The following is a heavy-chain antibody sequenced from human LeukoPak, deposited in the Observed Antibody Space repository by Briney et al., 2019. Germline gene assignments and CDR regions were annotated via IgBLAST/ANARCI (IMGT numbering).Heavy chain of an antibody. CDR1: GGTFSSYA. V-gene: IGHV1-69*05. CDR3: ASGDYCSNTSCYNGAFDI. Sequence: SVKVSCTASGGTFSSYAISWVRQAPGQGLEWMGGIIPMFRTPKYAQKFQGRVTITTDEFTSTEYMELSSLGPEDTAVYYCASGDYCSNTSCYNGAFDIWGQGTMVTVSS. J-gene: IGHJ3*02. CDR2: IIPMFRTP. D-gene: IGHD2-2*01.